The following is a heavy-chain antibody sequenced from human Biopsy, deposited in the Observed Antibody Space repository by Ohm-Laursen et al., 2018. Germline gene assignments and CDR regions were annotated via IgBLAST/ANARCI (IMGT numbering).Heavy chain of an antibody. J-gene: IGHJ6*02. CDR2: TSFDGDKE. CDR3: AKVPREGLSYYHSMDV. Sequence: SLRLSCAATGFTFSNYGMHWVRQAPGKGLEWVAGTSFDGDKEHYADFVEDRFTISRDNSEDTLHLQMNSLRVEDTAVYYCAKVPREGLSYYHSMDVWGQGTTVTVSS. V-gene: IGHV3-30*18. D-gene: IGHD4/OR15-4a*01. CDR1: GFTFSNYG.